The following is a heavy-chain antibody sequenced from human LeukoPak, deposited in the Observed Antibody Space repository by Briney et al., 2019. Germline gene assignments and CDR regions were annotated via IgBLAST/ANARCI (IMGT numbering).Heavy chain of an antibody. Sequence: GGSLRLSCAASGFTFSSYWMHWVRQAPGKGLVWVSRINSDGSSTSYADSVKGRFTISRDNAKNTLYLQMNSLRAEDTAVYYCAKDPTYCSGGSCYSSVFYWGQGTLVTVSS. D-gene: IGHD2-15*01. CDR2: INSDGSST. V-gene: IGHV3-74*01. CDR1: GFTFSSYW. CDR3: AKDPTYCSGGSCYSSVFY. J-gene: IGHJ4*02.